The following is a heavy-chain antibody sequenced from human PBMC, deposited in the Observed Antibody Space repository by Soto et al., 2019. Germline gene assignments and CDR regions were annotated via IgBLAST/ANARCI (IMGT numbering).Heavy chain of an antibody. J-gene: IGHJ4*02. V-gene: IGHV5-51*01. CDR1: GHNFARYW. D-gene: IGHD5-12*01. CDR3: ARLAYSGYEYDY. Sequence: PGESLKISCKASGHNFARYWIAWVRQMPGKGLEWMGIIYPGDLDARYSPSFQGQVTISADKSISTVYVQWNSLKASDTAIYYCARLAYSGYEYDYWAQGTLVTVSS. CDR2: IYPGDLDA.